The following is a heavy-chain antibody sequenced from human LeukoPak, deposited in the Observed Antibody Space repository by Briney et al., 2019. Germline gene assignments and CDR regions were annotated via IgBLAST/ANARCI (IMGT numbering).Heavy chain of an antibody. CDR3: ARRARSSSCRWFDP. J-gene: IGHJ5*02. CDR1: GGSFSGYY. D-gene: IGHD6-6*01. V-gene: IGHV4-34*01. Sequence: PSETLSLTCAVYGGSFSGYYWSWIRQPPGKGLEWIGEINHSGSTNYNASLKSRVTISVDTSKNQFSLKLSSVTAADTAVYYCARRARSSSCRWFDPWGQGTLVTVSS. CDR2: INHSGST.